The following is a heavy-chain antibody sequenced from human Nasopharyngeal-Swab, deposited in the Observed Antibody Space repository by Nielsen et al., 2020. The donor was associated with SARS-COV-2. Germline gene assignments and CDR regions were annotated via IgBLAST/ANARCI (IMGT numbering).Heavy chain of an antibody. J-gene: IGHJ6*03. CDR1: GGSFSGYY. V-gene: IGHV4-34*01. CDR2: INHSGST. Sequence: SETLSLTCAVYGGSFSGYYWNWIRQPPGKGLEWVGEINHSGSTNYNPSLKSRVTISVDTSKNQFSLKLSSVTAADTAVYYCARGRKQRITVFRGTGPNYYYYMDVWGKGTTVTVSS. CDR3: ARGRKQRITVFRGTGPNYYYYMDV. D-gene: IGHD3-10*01.